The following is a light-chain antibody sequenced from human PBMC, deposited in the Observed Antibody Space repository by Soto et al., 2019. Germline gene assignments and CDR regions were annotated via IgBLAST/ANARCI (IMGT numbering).Light chain of an antibody. Sequence: EIVLTQSPATLSLSPGERATLSCRASQSVSSYLAWYQQKPGQAPRLLIYDASNRATGIPARFSGSGSGTAVALNISSLENKDFVVSYCQQRSNWPSTFGGGTKVEIK. CDR3: QQRSNWPST. V-gene: IGKV3-11*01. J-gene: IGKJ4*01. CDR2: DAS. CDR1: QSVSSY.